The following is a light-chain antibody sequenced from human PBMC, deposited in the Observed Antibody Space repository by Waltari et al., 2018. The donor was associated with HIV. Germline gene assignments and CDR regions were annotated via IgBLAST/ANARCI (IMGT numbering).Light chain of an antibody. CDR2: DVT. J-gene: IGLJ2*01. Sequence: QSALTQPASVSGSPGQSITISCTGTSSDVGGFNYVSWYQHHPGKAPKLMIYDVTSRASGVSSRCSGSKSGNTAPLTISGLQAEDDADYYCSSYTSSSTLVVCGGGTKLTVL. CDR1: SSDVGGFNY. V-gene: IGLV2-14*03. CDR3: SSYTSSSTLVV.